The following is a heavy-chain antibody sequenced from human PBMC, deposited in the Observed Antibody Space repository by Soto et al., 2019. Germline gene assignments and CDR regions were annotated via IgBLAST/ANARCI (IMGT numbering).Heavy chain of an antibody. J-gene: IGHJ4*02. D-gene: IGHD4-4*01. Sequence: QVQLVESGGGVVQPGRSLRLSCAASGFTFSSYGMHWVRQAPGKGLEWVAVISYDGSNKYYADSVKGRFTISRDNSKNTLYLQMNSLRDEDTAVYYCAKDYLPDSNYEGVADYWGQGTLVTVSS. CDR1: GFTFSSYG. V-gene: IGHV3-30*18. CDR2: ISYDGSNK. CDR3: AKDYLPDSNYEGVADY.